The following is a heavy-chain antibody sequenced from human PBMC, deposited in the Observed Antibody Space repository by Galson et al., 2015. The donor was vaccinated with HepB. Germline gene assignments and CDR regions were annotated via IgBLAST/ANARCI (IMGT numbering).Heavy chain of an antibody. CDR2: ISYDGSGK. D-gene: IGHD2-15*01. CDR3: AKDICTGGSCFGSKFDC. J-gene: IGHJ4*02. CDR1: GFTFSNYA. V-gene: IGHV3-30-3*01. Sequence: SLRLSCAASGFTFSNYAMYWVRQAPGKGLEWVAIISYDGSGKYYADSVKGRFTISRDNSKNTLYLQMNSLRVEDTALYYCAKDICTGGSCFGSKFDCWGQGTLVTVSS.